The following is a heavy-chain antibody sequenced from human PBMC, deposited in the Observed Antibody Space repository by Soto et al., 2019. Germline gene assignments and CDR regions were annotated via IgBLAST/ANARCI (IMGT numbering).Heavy chain of an antibody. V-gene: IGHV5-10-1*01. CDR1: GYTFTTYW. J-gene: IGHJ4*02. D-gene: IGHD3-9*01. CDR2: IDPDDSYT. CDR3: ARRDMLTGYVYFDY. Sequence: PGESLKISCKGSGYTFTTYWITWVRQMPGKGLEWMGSIDPDDSYTSYSPSFQGHVTISADKSISTAYLQWSSLKASDSATYYCARRDMLTGYVYFDYWGQGTQVTVSS.